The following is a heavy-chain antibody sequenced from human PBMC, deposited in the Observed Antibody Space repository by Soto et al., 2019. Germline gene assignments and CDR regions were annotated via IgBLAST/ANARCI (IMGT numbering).Heavy chain of an antibody. CDR2: ISGSGGST. D-gene: IGHD2-2*03. Sequence: EVQLLESGGGLVQPGGSLRLSCAASGFTFSSYAMSWVRHAPGKGLERVSGISGSGGSTSYADSVKGRFTISRDNSKNTLYLQINSLRAEDTAVYYCAKEGGYCSSTSCSGRVYYWGQGTLVTVSS. V-gene: IGHV3-23*01. CDR1: GFTFSSYA. J-gene: IGHJ4*02. CDR3: AKEGGYCSSTSCSGRVYY.